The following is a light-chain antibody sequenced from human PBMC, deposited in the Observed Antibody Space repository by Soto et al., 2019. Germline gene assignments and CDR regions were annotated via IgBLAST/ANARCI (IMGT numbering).Light chain of an antibody. Sequence: EIVLTQSPGTLSLSPGERATLSCRASQSVSSNYLAWYQQKPGQAPRLLIYGASTRATGIPDRFSGSGSGADFTLTISRLELEDFAVYYCQQFSSSLPSCTFGQGTKVEIK. V-gene: IGKV3-20*01. CDR1: QSVSSNY. CDR2: GAS. J-gene: IGKJ2*02. CDR3: QQFSSSLPSCT.